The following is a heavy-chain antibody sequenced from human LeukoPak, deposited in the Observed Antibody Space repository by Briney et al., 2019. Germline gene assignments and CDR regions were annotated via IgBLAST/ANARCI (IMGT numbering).Heavy chain of an antibody. CDR2: IRSKANGYAT. CDR3: TTTRVDIVDY. D-gene: IGHD2-2*01. CDR1: GFTFSGSA. Sequence: GGSLRLSCAASGFTFSGSAMHWVRQASGKGLEWVGRIRSKANGYATAYAASVKGRFTISRDDSKNTAYLQMNSLKTEDTAVYYCTTTRVDIVDYWGQGTLVTVSS. J-gene: IGHJ4*02. V-gene: IGHV3-73*01.